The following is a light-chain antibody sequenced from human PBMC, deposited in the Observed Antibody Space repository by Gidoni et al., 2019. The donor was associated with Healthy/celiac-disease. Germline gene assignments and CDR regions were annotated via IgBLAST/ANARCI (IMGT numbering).Light chain of an antibody. CDR3: QSYDSSLSGPVV. CDR1: SSNIGAGYD. J-gene: IGLJ2*01. CDR2: GNS. V-gene: IGLV1-40*01. Sequence: QSVLTQPPSVSGAPGQRVTLSCTGSSSNIGAGYDVHWYQQLPGTAPKLLIYGNSNRPSGVPDRFSGSKSGTSASLAITGLQAEDEADYYCQSYDSSLSGPVVFGGGTKLTVL.